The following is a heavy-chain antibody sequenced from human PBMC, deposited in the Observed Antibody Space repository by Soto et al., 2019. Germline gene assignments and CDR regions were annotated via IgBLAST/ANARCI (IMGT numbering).Heavy chain of an antibody. V-gene: IGHV3-23*01. Sequence: DVQLLESGGGLVQPGGSLRLSCAASGFTFRSYTMSWVRQAPGKGLEWISSSSARGGRPSYADSVQGRFIISRDNPMNTVYLQMSSLRAEDTARYFCAKARCSTTDCYAPDSWGQGTLVTVSS. CDR3: AKARCSTTDCYAPDS. CDR1: GFTFRSYT. J-gene: IGHJ5*01. D-gene: IGHD1-1*01. CDR2: SSARGGRP.